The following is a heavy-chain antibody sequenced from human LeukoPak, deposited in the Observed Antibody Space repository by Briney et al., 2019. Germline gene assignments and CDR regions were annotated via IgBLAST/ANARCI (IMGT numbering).Heavy chain of an antibody. CDR3: ARDLRDSSSSLD. CDR1: GFTFSSYA. CDR2: ISYDGSNK. V-gene: IGHV3-30-3*01. J-gene: IGHJ4*02. D-gene: IGHD6-6*01. Sequence: GGSLRLSCAASGFTFSSYAMHWVRQAPGKGLGWVAVISYDGSNKYYADSVKGRFTISRDNSKNTLSLQMNSLRAEDPAVYYCARDLRDSSSSLDWGPGTLVTVSS.